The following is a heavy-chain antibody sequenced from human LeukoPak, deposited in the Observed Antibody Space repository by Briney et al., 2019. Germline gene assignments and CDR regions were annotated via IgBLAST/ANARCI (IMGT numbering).Heavy chain of an antibody. D-gene: IGHD4-17*01. V-gene: IGHV1-18*01. CDR1: GYTFSSYG. Sequence: ASVKVSCKASGYTFSSYGITWLRQAPGQGLEWMGWISNYNHNTNYAQKIQGRVVLTTDTSTSTAYMELRSLRSDDTAVYYCARDYGDSGIVGFQYWGQGTLVTVSS. J-gene: IGHJ1*01. CDR3: ARDYGDSGIVGFQY. CDR2: ISNYNHNT.